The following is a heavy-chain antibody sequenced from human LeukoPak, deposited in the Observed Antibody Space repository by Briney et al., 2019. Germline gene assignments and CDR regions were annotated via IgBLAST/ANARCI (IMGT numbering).Heavy chain of an antibody. J-gene: IGHJ4*02. CDR2: IHDNGRT. V-gene: IGHV4-59*01. CDR1: GGPISGYF. CDR3: ARVGGYSGFY. D-gene: IGHD5-12*01. Sequence: PSETLSLTCTVSGGPISGYFWSWIRQPPGKGLEWIGYIHDNGRTTYNPSLRSRVTISIDTSKSQFSLKLNSLTTTDTAVYYCARVGGYSGFYWGQGTLVTVSS.